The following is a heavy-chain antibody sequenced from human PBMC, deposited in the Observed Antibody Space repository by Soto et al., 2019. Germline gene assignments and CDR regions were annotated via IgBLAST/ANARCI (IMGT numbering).Heavy chain of an antibody. J-gene: IGHJ5*02. CDR3: ARGTGAAGTRAFEP. Sequence: SQTLSLTCAISGDSVPSNSAAWNWIRQSPSRGLEWLGRTYYRSKWYNDYAVSVKSRITINPDTSKNQFSLQLNSLTPEDTAVYYCARGTGAAGTRAFEPWGQGTQVTVSS. CDR1: GDSVPSNSAA. D-gene: IGHD6-13*01. V-gene: IGHV6-1*01. CDR2: TYYRSKWYN.